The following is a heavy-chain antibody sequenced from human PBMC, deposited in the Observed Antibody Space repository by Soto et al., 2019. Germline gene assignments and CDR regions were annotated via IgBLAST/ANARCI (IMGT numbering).Heavy chain of an antibody. J-gene: IGHJ4*02. CDR3: AKLLTAVGTDY. CDR2: ISGSTSNT. V-gene: IGHV3-23*01. CDR1: GFPFSSYG. Sequence: EVQLLESGGGLVQPGGSLRLSCAASGFPFSSYGMSWVRQAPGKGLEWVSSISGSTSNTYYAGSVRGRFTISRDNSKNTLYLQISSLRAEDTAIYYCAKLLTAVGTDYWGQGTLVTVSS. D-gene: IGHD6-13*01.